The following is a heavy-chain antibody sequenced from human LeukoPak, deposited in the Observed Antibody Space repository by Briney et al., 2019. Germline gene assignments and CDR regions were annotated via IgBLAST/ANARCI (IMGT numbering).Heavy chain of an antibody. J-gene: IGHJ4*02. CDR1: GFTFSSYG. D-gene: IGHD6-13*01. CDR2: IRYDGSNK. V-gene: IGHV3-30*02. Sequence: VGSLRLSCAASGFTFSSYGMHWVRQAPGKGLEWVAFIRYDGSNKYYADSMKGRFTICRDNSKNTLYLQMNSLRAEDTAVYYCAKTAAAGTAAGNDYWGQGTLVTVSS. CDR3: AKTAAAGTAAGNDY.